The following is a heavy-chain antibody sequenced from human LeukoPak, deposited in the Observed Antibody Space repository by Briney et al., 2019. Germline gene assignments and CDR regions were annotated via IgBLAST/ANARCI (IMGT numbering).Heavy chain of an antibody. V-gene: IGHV5-51*01. CDR2: IYPGDSDT. Sequence: GESLKISCKGSGYSFTTYWIGWVRQMPGKGLEWMGIIYPGDSDTRYSPSFQGQVTISADKSISTAYLQWSSLKASDSAIYYCAKSAGSSSSWEFDYWGQGTLVTVSS. J-gene: IGHJ4*02. D-gene: IGHD6-13*01. CDR3: AKSAGSSSSWEFDY. CDR1: GYSFTTYW.